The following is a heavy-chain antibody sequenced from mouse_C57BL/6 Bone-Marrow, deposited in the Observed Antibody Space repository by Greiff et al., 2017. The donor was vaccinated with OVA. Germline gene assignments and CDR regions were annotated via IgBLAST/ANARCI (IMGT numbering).Heavy chain of an antibody. Sequence: VQLQQSGAELVKPGASVKLSCKASGYTFTSYWMHWVKQRPGQGLEWIGMIHPNSGSTNYNEKFKSKATLTVDKSSSTAYMQLSSLTSEDSAVYYCARSSLYYDYDGPWFAYWGQGTLVTVSA. CDR3: ARSSLYYDYDGPWFAY. J-gene: IGHJ3*01. CDR1: GYTFTSYW. D-gene: IGHD2-4*01. CDR2: IHPNSGST. V-gene: IGHV1-64*01.